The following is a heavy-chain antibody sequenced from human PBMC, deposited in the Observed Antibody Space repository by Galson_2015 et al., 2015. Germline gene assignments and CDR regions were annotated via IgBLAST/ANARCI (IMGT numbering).Heavy chain of an antibody. V-gene: IGHV1-69*02. Sequence: SVKVSCKASGGTFSSYTISWVRQAPGQGLEWMGRIIPILGIANYAQKFQGRVTITADKSASTAYMELSSLRSEDTAVYYCARVKDYDSSDHWGQGTLVTVSS. CDR3: ARVKDYDSSDH. D-gene: IGHD3-22*01. CDR2: IIPILGIA. CDR1: GGTFSSYT. J-gene: IGHJ4*02.